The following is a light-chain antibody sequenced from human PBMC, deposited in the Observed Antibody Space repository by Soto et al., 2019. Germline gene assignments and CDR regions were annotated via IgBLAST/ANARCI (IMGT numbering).Light chain of an antibody. CDR3: QQYCSSPPYT. V-gene: IGKV3-20*01. CDR1: QSVSSSY. CDR2: GAS. J-gene: IGKJ2*01. Sequence: EIVLTQSPGTLSLSPGERATLSCRASQSVSSSYLAWYQQKPGQAPRLLIYGASSRATGITDRFSGSGSGTDFTLNISRLEPEDFAVYYCQQYCSSPPYTFGQGTKLEIK.